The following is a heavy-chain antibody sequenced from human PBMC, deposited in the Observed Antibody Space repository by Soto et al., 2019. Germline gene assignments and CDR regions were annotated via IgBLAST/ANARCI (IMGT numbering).Heavy chain of an antibody. CDR2: ISYDGSNK. V-gene: IGHV3-30-3*01. Sequence: PGGSPRLSCAASGFTFSSYAMHWVRQAPGKGLEWVAVISYDGSNKYYADSVKGRFTISRDNSKNTLYLQMNSLRAEDTAVYYCARDPNRNYYDSSGYSDYWGQGTLVTVSS. J-gene: IGHJ4*02. CDR3: ARDPNRNYYDSSGYSDY. CDR1: GFTFSSYA. D-gene: IGHD3-22*01.